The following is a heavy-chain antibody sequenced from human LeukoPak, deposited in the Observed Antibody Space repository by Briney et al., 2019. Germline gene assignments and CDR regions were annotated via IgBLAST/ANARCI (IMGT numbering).Heavy chain of an antibody. CDR1: GFTFTDYG. J-gene: IGHJ6*02. CDR2: ISWNSGSI. CDR3: AKDTGAAYYYYGMDV. V-gene: IGHV3-9*01. Sequence: GGSLRLSCAASGFTFTDYGMHWVRQAPGKGLEWVSGISWNSGSIGYADSVKGRFTISRDNAKNSLYLQMNSLRAEDTALYYCAKDTGAAYYYYGMDVWGQETTVTVSS. D-gene: IGHD4/OR15-4a*01.